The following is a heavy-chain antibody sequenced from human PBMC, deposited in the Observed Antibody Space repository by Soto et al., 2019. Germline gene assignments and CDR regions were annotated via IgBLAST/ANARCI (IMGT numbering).Heavy chain of an antibody. Sequence: QVQLQESGPGRVKPSGTLTLTCAVSGGSISSDDSWTWVRQPPGKGLDGIGEIHHSGSTNYNPSLRSRVTISVDKSKYQFSRNLSSVTAADTAVYYCARGLGDRSGWYPEGYFDFWGQGTLVTVSS. CDR3: ARGLGDRSGWYPEGYFDF. V-gene: IGHV4-4*02. J-gene: IGHJ4*02. CDR1: GGSISSDDS. CDR2: IHHSGST. D-gene: IGHD6-19*01.